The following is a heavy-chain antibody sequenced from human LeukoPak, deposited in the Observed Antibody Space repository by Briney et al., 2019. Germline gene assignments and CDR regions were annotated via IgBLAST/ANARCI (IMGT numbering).Heavy chain of an antibody. D-gene: IGHD4-17*01. CDR1: GFTFSGYS. V-gene: IGHV3-48*01. Sequence: GGSLRLSCAASGFTFSGYSMNWVRQAPGKGLEWVSYIRSSGYPIHYADSVKGRFTISRDNSKNTLYLQMNSLRAEDTAVYYCAKNVMTTVTNFDYWGQGTLVTVSS. J-gene: IGHJ4*02. CDR2: IRSSGYPI. CDR3: AKNVMTTVTNFDY.